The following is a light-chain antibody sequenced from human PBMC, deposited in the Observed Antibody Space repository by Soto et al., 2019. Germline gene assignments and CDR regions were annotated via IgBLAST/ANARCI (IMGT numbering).Light chain of an antibody. CDR2: EVS. V-gene: IGLV2-8*01. Sequence: QSVLTQPPSASGSPGQPVTIPCTGTSSDVGGYNSVSWYQQHPGKVPKLMIYEVSKRPSGVPDRFSGSKSGNTASLTVSGLQAEDEADYYCSSYAGSNNLVFGGGTKLTVL. CDR1: SSDVGGYNS. J-gene: IGLJ2*01. CDR3: SSYAGSNNLV.